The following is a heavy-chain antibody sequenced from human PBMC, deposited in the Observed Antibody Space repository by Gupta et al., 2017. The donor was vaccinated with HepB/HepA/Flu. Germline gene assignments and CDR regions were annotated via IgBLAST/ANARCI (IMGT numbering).Heavy chain of an antibody. CDR3: ARAELQGS. V-gene: IGHV4-34*01. J-gene: IGHJ5*02. D-gene: IGHD1-26*01. CDR1: DGSFSDYS. Sequence: QVQVYQWGAGLVKPLETLSLTCAVYDGSFSDYSWNWIRQPPGQGLEWIGEINHSGIINYNPSLKSRLTISVDTTKRQASLKSRSVTAADAAVDVCARAELQGSWFQGTLVTVSP. CDR2: INHSGII.